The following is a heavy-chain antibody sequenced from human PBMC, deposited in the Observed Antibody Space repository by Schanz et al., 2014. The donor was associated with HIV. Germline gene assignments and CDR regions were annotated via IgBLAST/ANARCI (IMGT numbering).Heavy chain of an antibody. CDR3: TRGARECSNGVCGGTYFDY. D-gene: IGHD2-8*01. Sequence: QVQLVQSGAGVKKPGASVRVSCKASGYTFSSNDINWVRQASGQGLEWVGWMNPRSGNTGYAQKFQGRVSLTRDTSLSTAYMELSSLESDDTAVYYCTRGARECSNGVCGGTYFDYWGQGTLVTVSS. CDR2: MNPRSGNT. CDR1: GYTFSSND. V-gene: IGHV1-8*02. J-gene: IGHJ4*02.